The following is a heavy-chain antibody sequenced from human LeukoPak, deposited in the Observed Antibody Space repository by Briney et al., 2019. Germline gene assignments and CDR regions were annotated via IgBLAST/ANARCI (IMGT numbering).Heavy chain of an antibody. CDR3: ARVRVGAKDYYYYMDV. CDR2: MNPNSGNT. CDR1: GYTFTSYD. V-gene: IGHV1-8*01. D-gene: IGHD1-26*01. J-gene: IGHJ6*03. Sequence: GASVKVSCKASGYTFTSYDINWVRQATGQGLEWMGWMNPNSGNTGYAQKFQGRVTMTRNTSISAAYMELSSLRSEDTAVYYCARVRVGAKDYYYYMDVWGKGTTVTVSS.